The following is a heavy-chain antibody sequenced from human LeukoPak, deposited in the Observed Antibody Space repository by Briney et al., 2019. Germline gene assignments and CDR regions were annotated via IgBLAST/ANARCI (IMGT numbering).Heavy chain of an antibody. CDR1: GYTFTGYY. Sequence: ASVKVSCKASGYTFTGYYMHWVRRAPGQGREWMGWINPNSVGSNSAQKFEGSVTMTRYTSISTAYMELSSLRSDDTAVYYCATSSGYYVGYIRHWGQGTLVTVSS. V-gene: IGHV1-2*02. D-gene: IGHD3-22*01. CDR3: ATSSGYYVGYIRH. J-gene: IGHJ1*01. CDR2: INPNSVGS.